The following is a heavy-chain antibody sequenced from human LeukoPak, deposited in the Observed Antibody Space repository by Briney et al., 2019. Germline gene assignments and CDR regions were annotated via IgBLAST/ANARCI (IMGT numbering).Heavy chain of an antibody. Sequence: SETLSLTCTVSGGSISSYYWSWIRQPPGKGLEWIGYIYYSGSTNYNPSLKSRVTISVDTSKNQFSLKLSSVTAADTAVYYCARAAAAAPFEYYFDYWGQGTLVTVSS. CDR1: GGSISSYY. J-gene: IGHJ4*02. V-gene: IGHV4-59*01. CDR2: IYYSGST. D-gene: IGHD6-13*01. CDR3: ARAAAAAPFEYYFDY.